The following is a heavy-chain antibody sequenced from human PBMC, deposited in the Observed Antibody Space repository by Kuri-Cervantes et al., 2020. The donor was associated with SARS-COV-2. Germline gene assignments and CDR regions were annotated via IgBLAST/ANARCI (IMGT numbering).Heavy chain of an antibody. Sequence: SETLSLTCTVSGGSISSSSYYWSWIRQPPGKGLEWIGYIYYSGSTNYNPSLKSRVTISVDTSKNQFSLKLSSVTAADTAVYYCARDRATIFGVVTPSWYFDLWGRGTLVTVSS. J-gene: IGHJ2*01. D-gene: IGHD3-3*01. CDR3: ARDRATIFGVVTPSWYFDL. V-gene: IGHV4-61*01. CDR2: IYYSGST. CDR1: GGSISSSSYY.